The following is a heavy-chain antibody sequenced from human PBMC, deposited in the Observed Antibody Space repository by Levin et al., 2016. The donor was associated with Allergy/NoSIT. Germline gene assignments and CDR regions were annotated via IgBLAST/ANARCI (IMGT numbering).Heavy chain of an antibody. CDR3: ARDGKHITMIVVVSDFDY. CDR1: GFTFNNYA. V-gene: IGHV3-30-3*01. Sequence: GESLKISCAASGFTFNNYAMHWVRQAPGKGLEWVAVISYDGSSKYYADSVKGRFTISRDNSKNTLYLQMNSLRAADTAVYYCARDGKHITMIVVVSDFDYWGQGTLVTVSS. D-gene: IGHD3-22*01. J-gene: IGHJ4*02. CDR2: ISYDGSSK.